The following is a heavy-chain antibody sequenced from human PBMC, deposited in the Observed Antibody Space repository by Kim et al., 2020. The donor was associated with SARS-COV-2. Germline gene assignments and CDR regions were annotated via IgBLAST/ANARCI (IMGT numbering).Heavy chain of an antibody. Sequence: TKYSQKFQGRVTITRDTSASTAYMELSSLRSEDTAVYYCARGGILGWPDYWGQGTLVTVSS. V-gene: IGHV1-3*01. CDR2: T. CDR3: ARGGILGWPDY. D-gene: IGHD3-9*01. J-gene: IGHJ4*02.